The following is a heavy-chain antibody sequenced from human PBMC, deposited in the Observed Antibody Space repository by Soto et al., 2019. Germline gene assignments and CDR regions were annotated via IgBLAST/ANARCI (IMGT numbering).Heavy chain of an antibody. V-gene: IGHV4-59*01. Sequence: TSETLSLTCTVSGGSISSYYWSWIRQPPGKGLEWIGYVYYSGSTNYNPSLKSRVTISVDTSKNQFSLKLSSVTAADTAVYYCARVLVDCSGGSCYSSLFYYYYYYMDVWGKGTTVTVS. D-gene: IGHD2-15*01. J-gene: IGHJ6*03. CDR3: ARVLVDCSGGSCYSSLFYYYYYYMDV. CDR2: VYYSGST. CDR1: GGSISSYY.